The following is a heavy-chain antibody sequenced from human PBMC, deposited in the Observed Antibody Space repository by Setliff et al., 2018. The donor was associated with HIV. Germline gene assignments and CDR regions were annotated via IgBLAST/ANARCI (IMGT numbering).Heavy chain of an antibody. J-gene: IGHJ4*02. D-gene: IGHD3-22*01. CDR3: ARDRGYYYDTSGWFVTVGSFNY. CDR2: ISYDGSTK. CDR1: GFSFSSYF. V-gene: IGHV3-30*04. Sequence: GGSLRLSCVASGFSFSSYFMHWVRQAPGKGLEWVAVISYDGSTKYCTDGRFTISRDSSKSTLYLQMNSLRVEDTAVYYCARDRGYYYDTSGWFVTVGSFNYWGQGTQVTVSS.